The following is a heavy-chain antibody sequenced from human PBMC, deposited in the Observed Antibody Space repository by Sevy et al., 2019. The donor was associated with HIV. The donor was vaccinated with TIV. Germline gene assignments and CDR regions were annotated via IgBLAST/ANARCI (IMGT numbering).Heavy chain of an antibody. J-gene: IGHJ4*02. CDR1: GFTVSSNY. CDR2: IYSGGST. D-gene: IGHD3-10*01. CDR3: ASFYGSGSYYRALHY. V-gene: IGHV3-66*02. Sequence: GGSLRLSCAASGFTVSSNYMSWVRQAPGKGLEWVSVIYSGGSTYYADSVQGRFTISRDNSKNTLYLQMNSLRAEDTAVYYCASFYGSGSYYRALHYWGQGTLVTVSS.